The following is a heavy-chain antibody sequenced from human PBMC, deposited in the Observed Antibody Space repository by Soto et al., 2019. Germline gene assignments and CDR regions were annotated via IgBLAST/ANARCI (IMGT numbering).Heavy chain of an antibody. J-gene: IGHJ5*02. CDR3: ARDRSPKSGWYWFDP. V-gene: IGHV1-3*01. CDR1: GYTFTSYA. D-gene: IGHD2-15*01. Sequence: ASVKVSCKASGYTFTSYAMHWVRQAPGQRLEWMGWINAGNGNTKYLQKFQGRISITSDTSASTAYMELSSLRSEDTAVYYCARDRSPKSGWYWFDPWGQGTLVTVS. CDR2: INAGNGNT.